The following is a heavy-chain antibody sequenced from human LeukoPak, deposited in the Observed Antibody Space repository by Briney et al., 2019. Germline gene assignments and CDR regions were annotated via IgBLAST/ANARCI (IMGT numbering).Heavy chain of an antibody. Sequence: SETLSLTCTVSGGSISSYYWSWIRQPPGKGLEWIGYIYYSGSTNYNPSLKSRVTISVDTSKNQFSLKLSSVTAADTAVYYCARDTVAHDYWGQRTLVTVSS. D-gene: IGHD4-23*01. V-gene: IGHV4-59*01. CDR2: IYYSGST. J-gene: IGHJ4*02. CDR1: GGSISSYY. CDR3: ARDTVAHDY.